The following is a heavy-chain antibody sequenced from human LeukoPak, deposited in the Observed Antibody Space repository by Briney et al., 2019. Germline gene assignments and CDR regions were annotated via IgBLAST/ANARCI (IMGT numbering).Heavy chain of an antibody. CDR1: GFTFSSYG. V-gene: IGHV3-21*01. J-gene: IGHJ4*02. D-gene: IGHD3-10*01. CDR3: ARDPDYYGSGTYHNHYFDY. CDR2: ISRTSTFI. Sequence: PGGSLRLSCAASGFTFSSYGMHWVRQAPGKGLEWVSSISRTSTFIYYADSVKGRFTISRDNAKNSLYLQMNSLRAEDTAVYFCARDPDYYGSGTYHNHYFDYWGQGALVTVSS.